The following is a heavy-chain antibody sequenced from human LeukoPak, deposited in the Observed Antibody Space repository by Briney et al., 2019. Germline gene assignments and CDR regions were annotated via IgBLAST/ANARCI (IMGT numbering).Heavy chain of an antibody. V-gene: IGHV1-2*02. CDR3: ARGSIVLMVYAIYYYMDV. D-gene: IGHD2-8*01. CDR2: INPNSGGT. CDR1: GYTFTGYY. J-gene: IGHJ6*03. Sequence: ASVKVSCKASGYTFTGYYMHWVRQAPGQGLEWMGWINPNSGGTNYAQKFQGRVTMTRDTSISTAYMELSRLRSDDTAVYYCARGSIVLMVYAIYYYMDVWGKGTTVTVSS.